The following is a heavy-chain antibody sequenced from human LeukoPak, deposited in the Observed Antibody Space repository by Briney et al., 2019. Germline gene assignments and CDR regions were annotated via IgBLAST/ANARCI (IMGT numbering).Heavy chain of an antibody. CDR3: ARGGSGSYYAA. D-gene: IGHD3-10*01. V-gene: IGHV3-53*01. J-gene: IGHJ4*02. Sequence: PGGSLRLSCAASGFTVSSNYMSWVRQAPGKGLEGVSVIYSGGRTYYADSVKGRFTISRDNSKNTLYLQMNSLRAEDTAVYYCARGGSGSYYAAWGQGTLVTVSS. CDR1: GFTVSSNY. CDR2: IYSGGRT.